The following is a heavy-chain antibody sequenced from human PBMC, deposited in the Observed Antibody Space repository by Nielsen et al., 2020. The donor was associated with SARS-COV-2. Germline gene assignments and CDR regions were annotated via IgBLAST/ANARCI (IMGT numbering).Heavy chain of an antibody. CDR2: INSDGSST. D-gene: IGHD6-13*01. CDR1: GFTFSSYW. CDR3: ARAGYSSSWYDYYYYMDV. V-gene: IGHV3-74*01. J-gene: IGHJ6*03. Sequence: GGSLRLSCAASGFTFSSYWMHWVRQAPGKGLVWVSRINSDGSSTSYADSVKGRFTISRDNAKNTLYLQMNSLRAEDTAVYYCARAGYSSSWYDYYYYMDVWGKGTTVTVSS.